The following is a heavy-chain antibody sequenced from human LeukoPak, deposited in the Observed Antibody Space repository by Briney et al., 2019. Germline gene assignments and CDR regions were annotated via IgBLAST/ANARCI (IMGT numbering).Heavy chain of an antibody. D-gene: IGHD2-2*01. J-gene: IGHJ5*02. CDR2: IRYDGSYK. CDR1: GFPFRSYA. V-gene: IGHV3-30*02. CDR3: ARDGCSSTSCRFYNWFDP. Sequence: GGSLRLSCAASGFPFRSYAMHWVRQAPGKGLEWVAFIRYDGSYKYYADSVKGRFTISRDNSKNTLYLQMNSLRAEDTAVYYCARDGCSSTSCRFYNWFDPWGQGTLVTVSS.